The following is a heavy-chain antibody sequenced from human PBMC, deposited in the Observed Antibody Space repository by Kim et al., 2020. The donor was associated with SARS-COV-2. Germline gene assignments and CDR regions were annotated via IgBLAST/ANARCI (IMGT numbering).Heavy chain of an antibody. D-gene: IGHD3-10*01. CDR3: ARARGANYYSGMDV. Sequence: AHSVKGRFTIARDKSKSTLYLQMNSLRAEDTAVYFCARARGANYYSGMDVWGQGTTVTVSS. V-gene: IGHV3-30*01. J-gene: IGHJ6*02.